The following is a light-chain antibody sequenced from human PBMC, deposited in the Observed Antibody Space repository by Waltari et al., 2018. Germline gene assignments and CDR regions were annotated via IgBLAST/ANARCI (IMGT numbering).Light chain of an antibody. CDR2: DDI. Sequence: QSALTEPASVSGSPGQSITIPCTGIRRTVGTYSLVSCYHKYPGRPPRLLLNDDINRPSGVSRPCTRPSGVSSRFSGSRSDNTASLTISGLQAEDEAHYYCCSYASAVVFGGGTKLTVL. V-gene: IGLV2-23*01. J-gene: IGLJ2*01. CDR1: RRTVGTYSL. CDR3: CSYASAVV.